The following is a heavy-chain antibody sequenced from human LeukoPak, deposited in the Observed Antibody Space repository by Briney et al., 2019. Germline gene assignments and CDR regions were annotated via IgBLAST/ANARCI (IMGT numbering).Heavy chain of an antibody. CDR3: ARESAVAGPDY. CDR2: INSDGSIT. D-gene: IGHD6-19*01. V-gene: IGHV3-74*01. CDR1: GFTFSSYW. Sequence: GGSLRLSCAASGFTFSSYWMHWVRQVPGKGLVWVSRINSDGSITIYADSVKGRFTISRDNAKNTLYLQMNSLRTEDTAVYYCARESAVAGPDYWGQGTLVTVSS. J-gene: IGHJ4*02.